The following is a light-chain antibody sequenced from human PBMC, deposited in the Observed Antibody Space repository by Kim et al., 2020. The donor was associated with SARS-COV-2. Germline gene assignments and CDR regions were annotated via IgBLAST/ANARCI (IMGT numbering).Light chain of an antibody. CDR1: KLGDKY. CDR2: ENN. CDR3: QAWDSSTAVV. J-gene: IGLJ2*01. Sequence: SYELTQPPSVSVSPGQTASITCSGDKLGDKYTFWYQQKPGQSPVLVIYENNKRPSGIPERFSGSNSGNTATLTISGTQAMDEADYYCQAWDSSTAVVFGG. V-gene: IGLV3-1*01.